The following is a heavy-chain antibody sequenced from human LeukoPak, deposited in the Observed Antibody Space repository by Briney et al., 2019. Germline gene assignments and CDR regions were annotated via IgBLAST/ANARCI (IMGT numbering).Heavy chain of an antibody. V-gene: IGHV1-2*02. Sequence: ASAKVSCKASGYTFTGYYMHWVRQAPGQGLEWMGWINPNSGGTNYAQKFQGRVTMTRDTSISTAYMELSRLRSDDTAVYYCARDLCYSSGWSCHSDYWGQGTLVTVSS. J-gene: IGHJ4*02. D-gene: IGHD6-19*01. CDR1: GYTFTGYY. CDR3: ARDLCYSSGWSCHSDY. CDR2: INPNSGGT.